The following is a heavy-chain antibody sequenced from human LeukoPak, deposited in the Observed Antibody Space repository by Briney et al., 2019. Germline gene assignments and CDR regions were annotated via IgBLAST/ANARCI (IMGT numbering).Heavy chain of an antibody. Sequence: PGGSLRLSCAASGFTFSSYGMHWVRQAPGKGLEWVAVISYDGSNKYYADSVKGRFTISRDNSKNTLYLQMNSLRAEDTAVYYCAKGGRFDYYYYGMDVWGQGTTVTVSS. CDR3: AKGGRFDYYYYGMDV. CDR1: GFTFSSYG. CDR2: ISYDGSNK. J-gene: IGHJ6*02. D-gene: IGHD3-3*01. V-gene: IGHV3-30*18.